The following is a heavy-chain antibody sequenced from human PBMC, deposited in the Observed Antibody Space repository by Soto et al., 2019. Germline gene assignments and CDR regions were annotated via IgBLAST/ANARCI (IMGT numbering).Heavy chain of an antibody. CDR3: AGEGAKYQPLLYISYYYYNGMDV. Sequence: GGSLRLSCAASGFTFSSYAMHWVRQAPGKGLEWVAVISYDGSNKYYADSVKGRFTISRDNSKNTLYLQMNSLRAEDTAVYYCAGEGAKYQPLLYISYYYYNGMDVWGQGTTVTVS. J-gene: IGHJ6*02. D-gene: IGHD2-2*01. V-gene: IGHV3-30-3*01. CDR2: ISYDGSNK. CDR1: GFTFSSYA.